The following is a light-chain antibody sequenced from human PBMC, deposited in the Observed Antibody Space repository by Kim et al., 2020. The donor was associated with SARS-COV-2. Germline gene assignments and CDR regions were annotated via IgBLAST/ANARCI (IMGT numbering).Light chain of an antibody. J-gene: IGKJ4*01. V-gene: IGKV1-5*01. CDR1: QSISTW. Sequence: ASVGDAVTITCRASQSISTWLAWYQQKPGKVPNLLIYDASSLGSGVPSRFSGSGSGTEFTLTISSLQPDDFAAYYCQQYNTYPVTFGGGTKVEIK. CDR2: DAS. CDR3: QQYNTYPVT.